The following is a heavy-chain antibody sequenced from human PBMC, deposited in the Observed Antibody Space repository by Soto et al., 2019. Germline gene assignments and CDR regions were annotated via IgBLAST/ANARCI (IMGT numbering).Heavy chain of an antibody. J-gene: IGHJ4*02. CDR3: AKDREEGNYVFGYYFDY. CDR1: GFTFSSYA. CDR2: ISGSGGST. D-gene: IGHD3-16*01. V-gene: IGHV3-23*01. Sequence: GGSLRLSCAASGFTFSSYAMSWVRQAPGKGLEWVSAISGSGGSTYYADSVKGRFTISRDNSKNTLYLQMNSLRAEDTAVYYCAKDREEGNYVFGYYFDYWGQGTLVTVSS.